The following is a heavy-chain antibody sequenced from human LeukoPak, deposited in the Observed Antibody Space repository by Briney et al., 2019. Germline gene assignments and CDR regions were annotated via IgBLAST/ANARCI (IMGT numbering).Heavy chain of an antibody. D-gene: IGHD2-15*01. CDR1: GYTFTVYY. CDR2: INPNSGGT. CDR3: ARNPIVGRYCSGGSCYGHYYYYGMDV. J-gene: IGHJ6*02. Sequence: ASVKVSCKASGYTFTVYYMHWVRQAPGQGLEWMGWINPNSGGTNYAQNFQGRVTMTRDTSISTAYTELTSLRSDDTAVYYCARNPIVGRYCSGGSCYGHYYYYGMDVWGQGTTVTVSS. V-gene: IGHV1-2*02.